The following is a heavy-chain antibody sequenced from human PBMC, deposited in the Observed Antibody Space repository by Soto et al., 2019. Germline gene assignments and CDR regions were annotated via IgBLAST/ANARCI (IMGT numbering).Heavy chain of an antibody. Sequence: EVQLLESGGGLVQPGGSLRLSCAASGFTFSSYTMTWVRQAPGKGPELVSSISGNGERTKYADSVKGRFTISRDNSKNTLYLRISSRRAEDTSVYYCASSRIVMIVVVDPYFFDSCVQGAVVTVSS. CDR1: GFTFSSYT. D-gene: IGHD3-22*01. CDR2: ISGNGERT. V-gene: IGHV3-23*01. J-gene: IGHJ4*02. CDR3: ASSRIVMIVVVDPYFFDS.